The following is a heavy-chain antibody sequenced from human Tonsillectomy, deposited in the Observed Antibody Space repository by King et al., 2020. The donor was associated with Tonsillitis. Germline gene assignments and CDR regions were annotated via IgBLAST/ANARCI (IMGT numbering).Heavy chain of an antibody. CDR3: AEDLAPIARNRNWFDP. D-gene: IGHD6-13*01. J-gene: IGHJ5*02. Sequence: QLQESGPGLVKPSETLSLTCTVSGGSISSSRYYWGWIRQPPGKGLEWIGSIYYTGSTYYSPSLKSRVTISVDTSKNQLFLKLSSVTAADTAVYFCAEDLAPIARNRNWFDPWGQGTLVTVSS. CDR1: GGSISSSRYY. V-gene: IGHV4-39*07. CDR2: IYYTGST.